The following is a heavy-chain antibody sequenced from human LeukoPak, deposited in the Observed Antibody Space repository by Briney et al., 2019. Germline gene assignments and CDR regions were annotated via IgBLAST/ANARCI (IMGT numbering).Heavy chain of an antibody. J-gene: IGHJ4*02. D-gene: IGHD3-22*01. Sequence: PGGSLRLSCAASGPTFSGSAMHWVRQASGKGLESVGRIRSKANSYATAYAASVEGRFTLSRDDSKNTAYRPMNSPKTEAPARYYCTSTYYYNSSAYSIDYGGQGTRVSVSS. CDR2: IRSKANSYAT. CDR3: TSTYYYNSSAYSIDY. V-gene: IGHV3-73*01. CDR1: GPTFSGSA.